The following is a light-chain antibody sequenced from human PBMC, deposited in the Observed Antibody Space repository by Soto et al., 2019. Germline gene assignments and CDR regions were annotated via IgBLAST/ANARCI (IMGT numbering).Light chain of an antibody. CDR1: SSDVGGYNY. V-gene: IGLV2-14*01. Sequence: QSALTQPASVSGSPGQSITISCTGTSSDVGGYNYVSWYQQHTGKAPKLMIYEVRNRPSGVSNRFSGSKSGSTASLTISRLQADDEAQYYCSSFTSGDIYVFGTGTKLTVL. CDR3: SSFTSGDIYV. J-gene: IGLJ1*01. CDR2: EVR.